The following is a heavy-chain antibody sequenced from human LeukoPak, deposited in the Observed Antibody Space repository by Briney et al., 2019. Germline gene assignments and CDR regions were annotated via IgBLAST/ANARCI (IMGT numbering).Heavy chain of an antibody. J-gene: IGHJ4*02. CDR1: GGSISSCSW. D-gene: IGHD3-16*02. CDR2: ISHSENT. CDR3: ARSDYIWGSYRVYDY. V-gene: IGHV4-4*02. Sequence: SETLSLTCAVSGGSISSCSWWSWGRQAPGKGLEWIGEISHSENTNYNPSLKSRVTTSIDKSNNQFSLNLTSVTAADTAVYYCARSDYIWGSYRVYDYWGQGTLVTVSS.